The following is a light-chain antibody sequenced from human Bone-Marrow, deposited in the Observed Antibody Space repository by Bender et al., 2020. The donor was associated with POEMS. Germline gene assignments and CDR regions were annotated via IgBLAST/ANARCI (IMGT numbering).Light chain of an antibody. Sequence: QSALTQPRSVSASPGQSITLSCTGTSSDFDDYNYVSWYQQHPAKAPKLILYNVNKRPSGIPDRFSGSKSDNTASLAITGLQAEDEGDYYCQSYDNSLGGWVFGGGTKLTVL. J-gene: IGLJ3*02. CDR3: QSYDNSLGGWV. V-gene: IGLV2-11*01. CDR1: SSDFDDYNY. CDR2: NVN.